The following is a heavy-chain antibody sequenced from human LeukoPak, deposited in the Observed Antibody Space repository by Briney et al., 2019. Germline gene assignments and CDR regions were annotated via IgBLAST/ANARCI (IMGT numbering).Heavy chain of an antibody. V-gene: IGHV1-2*02. Sequence: AASVKVSCKASGYGFSDYYMHWVRQAPGQGLEYMGWINPNSGDNSCAQKFHGRVTMTRDTSISTAYMELSRLRSDDTAVYYCARDQAGSYEYWGQGTLVTVSS. CDR2: INPNSGDN. D-gene: IGHD1-26*01. CDR1: GYGFSDYY. J-gene: IGHJ4*02. CDR3: ARDQAGSYEY.